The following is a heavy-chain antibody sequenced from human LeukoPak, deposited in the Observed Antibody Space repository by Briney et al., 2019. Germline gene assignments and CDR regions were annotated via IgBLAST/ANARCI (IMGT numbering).Heavy chain of an antibody. D-gene: IGHD3-10*01. CDR3: ARAPYYYGSGSYLF. CDR1: GGSISSYY. V-gene: IGHV4-34*01. J-gene: IGHJ4*02. CDR2: INHSGST. Sequence: SETLSLTCTVSGGSISSYYWSWIRQPPGKGLEWIGEINHSGSTNYNPSLKSRVTISVDTSKNQFFLKLSSVTAADTAVYYCARAPYYYGSGSYLFGGQGTLVTVSS.